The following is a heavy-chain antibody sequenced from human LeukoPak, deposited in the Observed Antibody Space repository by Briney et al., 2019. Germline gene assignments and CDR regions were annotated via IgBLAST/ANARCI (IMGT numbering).Heavy chain of an antibody. Sequence: PGGSLRLSCAASGFTFSSYAMDWVRQAPGKGLEWVAFIRYDESEKYYADSVTGRFTISRDNSKNTLYLQMNSLRAEDTAVYYCAKDQEHSSGWTDWRYNWFDPWGQGTLVTVSS. J-gene: IGHJ5*02. D-gene: IGHD6-19*01. CDR1: GFTFSSYA. V-gene: IGHV3-30*02. CDR2: IRYDESEK. CDR3: AKDQEHSSGWTDWRYNWFDP.